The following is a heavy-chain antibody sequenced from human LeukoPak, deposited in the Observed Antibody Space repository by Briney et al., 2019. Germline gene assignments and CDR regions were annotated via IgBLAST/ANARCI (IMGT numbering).Heavy chain of an antibody. Sequence: GAPVKVSCKASGYTFTGYYMHWVRQAPGQGLEWMGWINPNSGGTNYAQKFQGRVTMTRDTSISTAYMELSRLRSDDTAVYYCARASKTHSSGYYYLHYWGQGTLVTVSS. J-gene: IGHJ4*02. CDR2: INPNSGGT. V-gene: IGHV1-2*02. CDR1: GYTFTGYY. CDR3: ARASKTHSSGYYYLHY. D-gene: IGHD3-22*01.